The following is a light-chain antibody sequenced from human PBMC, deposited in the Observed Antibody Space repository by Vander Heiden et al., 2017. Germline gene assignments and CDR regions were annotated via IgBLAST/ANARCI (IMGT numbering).Light chain of an antibody. CDR1: SSNIGAGYH. J-gene: IGLJ2*01. Sequence: VLTQPPSVSGAPGQRVTISCTGSSSNIGAGYHVHWYQQLPGTAPKLLIFGNTNRPSGVPDRFSGSKSGTSASLAITGLQAEDEGDYYCQSYDSSLSVPNVVFGGGTKLTVL. CDR2: GNT. CDR3: QSYDSSLSVPNVV. V-gene: IGLV1-40*01.